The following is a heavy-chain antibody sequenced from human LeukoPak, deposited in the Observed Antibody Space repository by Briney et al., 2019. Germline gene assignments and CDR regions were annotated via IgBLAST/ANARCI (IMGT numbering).Heavy chain of an antibody. CDR2: INGKNGNT. V-gene: IGHV1-2*02. J-gene: IGHJ4*02. D-gene: IGHD2-2*01. Sequence: ASVKVFCKTSGYTFSDYYIHWVRQAPGQGIEWMGWINGKNGNTHYAQKFQGRVTLTRDTSISTSYMDLDGLRSDDTAVYYCARGVVPAASADYWGQGTLVTVSS. CDR3: ARGVVPAASADY. CDR1: GYTFSDYY.